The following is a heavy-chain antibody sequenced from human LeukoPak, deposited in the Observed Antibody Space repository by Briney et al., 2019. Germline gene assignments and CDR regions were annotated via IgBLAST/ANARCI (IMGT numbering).Heavy chain of an antibody. J-gene: IGHJ5*01. V-gene: IGHV4-59*01. D-gene: IGHD3-3*01. CDR1: GGSISIYY. CDR2: IYYSGST. Sequence: PSETLSLTCTVSGGSISIYYWSWIRQPPGKGLEWIGYIYYSGSTSYNPSLKSRVTISVDTSKNQFSLKLNSVTAADTAVYYCARGRNLEWFDYWGQGTLVTVSS. CDR3: ARGRNLEWFDY.